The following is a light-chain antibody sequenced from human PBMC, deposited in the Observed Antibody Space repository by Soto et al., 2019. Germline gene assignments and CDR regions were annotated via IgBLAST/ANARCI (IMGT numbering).Light chain of an antibody. CDR1: SSDVGGYNY. CDR2: DVS. J-gene: IGLJ2*01. V-gene: IGLV2-14*01. Sequence: QSALTQPASVSGSPGQSITISCTGTSSDVGGYNYVSWYQQHPGKAPKLMIYDVSNRPSGASNRFSGSKSGNTASLTISGLQAEDEADYYCSSYTRRSTGVFGGGTKVTVL. CDR3: SSYTRRSTGV.